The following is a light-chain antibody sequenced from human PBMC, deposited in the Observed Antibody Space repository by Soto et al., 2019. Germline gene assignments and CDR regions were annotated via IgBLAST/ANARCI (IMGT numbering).Light chain of an antibody. J-gene: IGKJ2*01. V-gene: IGKV1-5*01. CDR3: QQYNSYLYT. CDR2: DAS. Sequence: DIQMTQSPSTPSASVGDRVTITCRASQSISMWMAWYQQKPGKAPKLLIYDASNLESGVPSRFSGSGSGTEFTLTINSLQPDDFATYYCQQYNSYLYTFGQGTKVDIK. CDR1: QSISMW.